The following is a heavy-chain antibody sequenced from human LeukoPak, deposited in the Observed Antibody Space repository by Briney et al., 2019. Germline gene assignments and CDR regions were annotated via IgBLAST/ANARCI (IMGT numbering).Heavy chain of an antibody. Sequence: ASVKVSFKASGYTFTSYYMHWVRQAPGQGLEWMGIINPSGCSTSYAQKFHGRVTMTRDTSTSTVYMELSRLRSQDTAVYYCARDLRSIAAAGSAHNWFDPWGQGTLVTVSS. V-gene: IGHV1-46*01. CDR1: GYTFTSYY. J-gene: IGHJ5*02. CDR3: ARDLRSIAAAGSAHNWFDP. D-gene: IGHD6-13*01. CDR2: INPSGCST.